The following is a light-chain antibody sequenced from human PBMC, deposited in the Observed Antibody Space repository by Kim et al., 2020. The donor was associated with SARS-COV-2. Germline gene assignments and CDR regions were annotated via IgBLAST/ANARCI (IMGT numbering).Light chain of an antibody. CDR2: DAT. CDR1: QSISSY. Sequence: EIVLTQSPATLSLSPGERATLSCRASQSISSYLAWYQQKPGQAPRLLIHDATYRATGIPARFSGSGSGTDFTLTISSLDPEDFAVYYCQKSDSWPLTLCGGTKVDI. J-gene: IGKJ4*01. V-gene: IGKV3-11*01. CDR3: QKSDSWPLT.